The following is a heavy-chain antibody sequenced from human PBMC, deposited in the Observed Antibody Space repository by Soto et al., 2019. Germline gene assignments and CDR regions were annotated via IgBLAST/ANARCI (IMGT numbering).Heavy chain of an antibody. J-gene: IGHJ3*02. V-gene: IGHV3-13*01. CDR1: GFTFSSYD. D-gene: IGHD3-22*01. CDR3: ARVNYYDSSGYRTSAFDI. Sequence: PGGSLRLSCAASGFTFSSYDMHWVRQATGKGLEWVSAIGTAGDTYYPGSVKGRFTISRENAKNSLYLQMNSLRAEDTAVYYCARVNYYDSSGYRTSAFDIWGQGTMVTVSS. CDR2: IGTAGDT.